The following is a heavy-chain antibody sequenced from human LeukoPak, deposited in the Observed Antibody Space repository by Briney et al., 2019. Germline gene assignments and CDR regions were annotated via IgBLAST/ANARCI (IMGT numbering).Heavy chain of an antibody. Sequence: GGSLRLSCAASGFTFSSYGMHWVRQAPGKGLEWVAVISYDGSNKYYADSVKGRFTISRDNSKNTLYLQMNSLRAEDTAVYYCARGYYYDSSGWAFDIWGQGTMVTVSS. CDR2: ISYDGSNK. CDR1: GFTFSSYG. CDR3: ARGYYYDSSGWAFDI. D-gene: IGHD3-22*01. V-gene: IGHV3-30*03. J-gene: IGHJ3*02.